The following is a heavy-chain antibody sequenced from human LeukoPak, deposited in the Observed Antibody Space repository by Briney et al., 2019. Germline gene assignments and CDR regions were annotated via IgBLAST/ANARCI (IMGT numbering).Heavy chain of an antibody. J-gene: IGHJ4*02. Sequence: GGSLTLSCAASGCTFSSYWMSWVRQAPGKGLGWVANIKQDGSEKYYVDSVKGRFTISRDNAKNSLYLQMNSLRAEDTAVYYCARVEGGWYGYSLVDYWGQGTLVTVSS. V-gene: IGHV3-7*01. CDR1: GCTFSSYW. CDR3: ARVEGGWYGYSLVDY. CDR2: IKQDGSEK. D-gene: IGHD6-19*01.